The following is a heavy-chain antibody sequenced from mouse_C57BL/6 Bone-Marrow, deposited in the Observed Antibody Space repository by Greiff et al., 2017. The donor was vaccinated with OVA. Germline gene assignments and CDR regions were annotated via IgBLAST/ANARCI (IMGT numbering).Heavy chain of an antibody. D-gene: IGHD1-1*01. Sequence: EVQLQQSVAELVRPGASVKLSCTASGFNIKNTYMHWVKQRPEQGLEWIGRIDPANGNLKYAPKFQGKATITADTSSNTAYLQLSSLTSEDTAIYYCARRGITTVEGYYFDYWGQGTTLTVSS. J-gene: IGHJ2*01. CDR1: GFNIKNTY. V-gene: IGHV14-3*01. CDR2: IDPANGNL. CDR3: ARRGITTVEGYYFDY.